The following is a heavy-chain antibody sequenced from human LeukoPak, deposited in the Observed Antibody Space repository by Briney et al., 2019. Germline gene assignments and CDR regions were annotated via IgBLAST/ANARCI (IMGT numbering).Heavy chain of an antibody. D-gene: IGHD3-10*01. V-gene: IGHV3-9*01. CDR1: GFTFDDYA. CDR2: ISWNSGSI. J-gene: IGHJ6*02. CDR3: AKAVGWFGGYYYYGMDV. Sequence: GGSLRLSCAATGFTFDDYAMHWVRQAPGKGLEWVSGISWNSGSIGYADSVKGRFTISRDNAKNSLYLQMNSLRAEDTALYYCAKAVGWFGGYYYYGMDVWGQGTTVTVSS.